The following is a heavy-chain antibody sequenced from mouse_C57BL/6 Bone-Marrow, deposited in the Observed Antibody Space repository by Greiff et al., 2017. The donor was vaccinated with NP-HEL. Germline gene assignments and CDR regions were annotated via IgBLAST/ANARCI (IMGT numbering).Heavy chain of an antibody. CDR3: TCYGNYPWFAY. V-gene: IGHV1-15*01. CDR1: GYTFTDYE. CDR2: IDPETGGT. D-gene: IGHD2-1*01. Sequence: VQLQQSGAELVRPGASVTLSCKASGYTFTDYEMHWVKQTPVHGLEWIGAIDPETGGTAYNQKFKGKAILTADKSSSTAYMELRSLTSEDAAVYYCTCYGNYPWFAYWGQGTLVTVSA. J-gene: IGHJ3*01.